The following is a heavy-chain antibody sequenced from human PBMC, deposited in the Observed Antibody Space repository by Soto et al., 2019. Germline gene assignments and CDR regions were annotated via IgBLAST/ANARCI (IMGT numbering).Heavy chain of an antibody. CDR1: GFSLSSSGVG. CDR2: IYWDDDK. D-gene: IGHD6-19*01. Sequence: QITLKESGPTLVKPTQTLTLTCTFSGFSLSSSGVGVGWIRQPPGKAMEWLALIYWDDDKRYSPSLKSRLSTTQVTAKTKEVLNMIHIDPVDTATNFCAHRRASGWNTSDFEYCGQGTLVIVSS. V-gene: IGHV2-5*02. CDR3: AHRRASGWNTSDFEY. J-gene: IGHJ4*02.